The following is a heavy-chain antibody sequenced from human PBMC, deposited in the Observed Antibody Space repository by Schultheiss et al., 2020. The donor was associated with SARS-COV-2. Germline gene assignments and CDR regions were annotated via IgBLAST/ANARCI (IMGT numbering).Heavy chain of an antibody. D-gene: IGHD5-12*01. J-gene: IGHJ4*02. CDR3: ARVSIVATTTWYYFDY. CDR1: GGSISNYY. Sequence: SETLSLTCSVSGGSISNYYWNWIRQPAGKGLEWIGRIYTSGNTNYNPSLKSRVTISVDTSKNQFSLKLSSVTAADTAVYYCARVSIVATTTWYYFDYWGQGTLVTVSS. CDR2: IYTSGNT. V-gene: IGHV4-4*07.